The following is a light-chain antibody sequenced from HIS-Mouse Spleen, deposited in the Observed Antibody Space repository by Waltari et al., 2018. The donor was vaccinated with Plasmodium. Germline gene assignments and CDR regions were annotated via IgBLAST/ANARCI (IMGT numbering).Light chain of an antibody. CDR2: QDS. V-gene: IGLV3-1*01. J-gene: IGLJ2*01. CDR3: QAWDSSTAGVV. Sequence: SYELTQPPSVSVSPGQTARITCSGDNLGDKYACWYQQKPGQSPVLVIYQDSKRPSGIPERFSGSNSGNTATLTISGTQAMDEADYYCQAWDSSTAGVVFGGGTKLTVL. CDR1: NLGDKY.